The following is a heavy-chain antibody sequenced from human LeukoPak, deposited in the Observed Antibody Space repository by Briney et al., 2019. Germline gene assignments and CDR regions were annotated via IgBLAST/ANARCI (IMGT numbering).Heavy chain of an antibody. CDR2: ISGGGGDT. V-gene: IGHV3-23*01. CDR3: AKDGVYSGSYYEDY. J-gene: IGHJ4*02. Sequence: GGSLRLSCAASGFTFITYAMTWVRQAPGKGLEWVSAISGGGGDTSYADSVKGRFTISRDNSKNTVYPQMNSLRAEDTAVYYCAKDGVYSGSYYEDYWGQGTLVTVSS. CDR1: GFTFITYA. D-gene: IGHD1-26*01.